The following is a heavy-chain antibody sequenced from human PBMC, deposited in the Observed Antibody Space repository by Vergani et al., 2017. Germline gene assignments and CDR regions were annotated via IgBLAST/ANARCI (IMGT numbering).Heavy chain of an antibody. Sequence: QVQLVQSGAEVKKPGASVKVSCKASGDTFTGYYMHWVRQAPGQGLEWMGWINPNSGGTNYAQKFQGRVTMTRDTSNSTAYMELSRLRSDDTAVYYCASSNWNHVRPIYAFDIWGQGTMVTVSS. CDR2: INPNSGGT. CDR1: GDTFTGYY. CDR3: ASSNWNHVRPIYAFDI. V-gene: IGHV1-2*02. J-gene: IGHJ3*02. D-gene: IGHD1-14*01.